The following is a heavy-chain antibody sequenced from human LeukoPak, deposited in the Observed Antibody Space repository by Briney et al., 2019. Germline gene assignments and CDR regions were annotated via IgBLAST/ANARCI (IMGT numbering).Heavy chain of an antibody. CDR1: GFTFTSYA. Sequence: GGSLRLSCAASGFTFTSYAFHWVRQAPGKGLEWVAGISYDGRNKYYADSVKGRFTISRDNSKNTLDLQMNSLRAEDTAVYYCARDTALTGMGQWGRFDPWGQGILVTVSS. V-gene: IGHV3-30*01. CDR2: ISYDGRNK. J-gene: IGHJ5*01. D-gene: IGHD7-27*01. CDR3: ARDTALTGMGQWGRFDP.